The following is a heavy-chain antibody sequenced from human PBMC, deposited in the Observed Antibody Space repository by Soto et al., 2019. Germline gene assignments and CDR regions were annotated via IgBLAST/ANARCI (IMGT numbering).Heavy chain of an antibody. V-gene: IGHV4-61*01. Sequence: SETLSLTCTVSGGSINSVSYYWGWVRQPPGKGLEWIGYIYYSGSTYNNPSLKSRVTISVDTSKNQFSLKLISVTAADTAVYYCARDLGGRITIFGVVNGYYGMDVWGQGTTVTVSS. D-gene: IGHD3-3*01. CDR2: IYYSGST. J-gene: IGHJ6*02. CDR3: ARDLGGRITIFGVVNGYYGMDV. CDR1: GGSINSVSYY.